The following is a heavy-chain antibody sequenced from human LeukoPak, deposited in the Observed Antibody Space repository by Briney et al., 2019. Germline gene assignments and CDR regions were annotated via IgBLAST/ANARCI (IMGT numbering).Heavy chain of an antibody. J-gene: IGHJ4*02. D-gene: IGHD4-17*01. V-gene: IGHV3-30*18. CDR1: GFTFSSYG. CDR3: AKDPIKTVEGY. CDR2: ISYDGSNK. Sequence: GGSLRLSCAASGFTFSSYGMHWVRQAPGKGLEWVAVISYDGSNKYYADSVKGRFTISRDNSKNTLYLQMNSLRAEDTAVYYCAKDPIKTVEGYWGQGTLVTVSS.